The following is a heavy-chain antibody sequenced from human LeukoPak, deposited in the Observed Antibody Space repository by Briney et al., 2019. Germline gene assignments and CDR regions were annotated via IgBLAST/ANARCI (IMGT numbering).Heavy chain of an antibody. Sequence: ASVKVSCKVSGYTLTELSMHWVRQAPGKGLEGMGGFDPEDGETIYAQKFQGRVTMTEDTSTDTAYMELSSLRSEDTAVYYCATFLDFDWLLHFDYWGQGTLVTVSS. D-gene: IGHD3-9*01. V-gene: IGHV1-24*01. CDR2: FDPEDGET. CDR3: ATFLDFDWLLHFDY. CDR1: GYTLTELS. J-gene: IGHJ4*02.